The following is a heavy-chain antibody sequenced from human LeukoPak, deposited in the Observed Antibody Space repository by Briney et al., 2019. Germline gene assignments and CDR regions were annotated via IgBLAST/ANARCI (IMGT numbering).Heavy chain of an antibody. CDR2: ISSSSSYI. D-gene: IGHD6-13*01. CDR1: GFTFSNYS. Sequence: GGSLRLSCAASGFTFSNYSLNWVRQAPGKGLEWVSCISSSSSYIYYADSMKGRFTISRDNAKESLILQMNSLRAEDTAVYYCAREGAAAFPLDIWGQGTMVTVSS. V-gene: IGHV3-21*01. J-gene: IGHJ3*02. CDR3: AREGAAAFPLDI.